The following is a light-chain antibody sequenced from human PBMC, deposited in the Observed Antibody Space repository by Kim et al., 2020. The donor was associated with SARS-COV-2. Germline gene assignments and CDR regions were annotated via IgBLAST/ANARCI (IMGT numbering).Light chain of an antibody. Sequence: EIVLTQSPGTLSLSPGERATLSCRASQSVSSTYLAWYQQTHGQAPRLLIYGASSRATGIPDRFSGSGSGTDFTLTISRLEPEDFAVYYCQQYGSSPLTFGGGTKVDIK. CDR2: GAS. CDR3: QQYGSSPLT. J-gene: IGKJ4*01. CDR1: QSVSSTY. V-gene: IGKV3-20*01.